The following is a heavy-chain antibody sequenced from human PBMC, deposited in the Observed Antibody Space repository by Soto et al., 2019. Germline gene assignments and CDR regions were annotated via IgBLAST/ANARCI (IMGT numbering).Heavy chain of an antibody. V-gene: IGHV1-3*01. Sequence: QVQLVQSGAEVKKPGASVKVSCNASGYTFTSYAMHWVRQAPGQRLEWMGWINAGNGNTKYSQKFQGRVTITRDTSASTAYMELSSLRSEDTAVYYCARDRGSGWAKFDYWGQGTLVTVSS. J-gene: IGHJ4*02. CDR3: ARDRGSGWAKFDY. D-gene: IGHD6-19*01. CDR1: GYTFTSYA. CDR2: INAGNGNT.